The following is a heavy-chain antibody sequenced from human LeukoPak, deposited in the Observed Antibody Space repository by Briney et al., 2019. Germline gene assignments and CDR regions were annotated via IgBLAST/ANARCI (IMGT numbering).Heavy chain of an antibody. D-gene: IGHD1-26*01. V-gene: IGHV3-9*03. CDR3: AKDSGSYLVSPRD. CDR2: ISWNSGSI. CDR1: GFSFDDYA. Sequence: GGSLKLSCAASGFSFDDYAMHWVRQAPGKGLEWVSGISWNSGSIGYADSVKGRFTISRDNAKNSLYLQMNSLRAEDMALYYCAKDSGSYLVSPRDWGQGTLVTVSS. J-gene: IGHJ4*02.